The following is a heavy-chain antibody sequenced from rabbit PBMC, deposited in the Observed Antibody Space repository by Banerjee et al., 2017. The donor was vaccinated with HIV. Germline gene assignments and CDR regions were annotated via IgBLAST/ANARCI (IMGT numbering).Heavy chain of an antibody. J-gene: IGHJ4*01. CDR3: ARDPDAGSSDYNL. Sequence: QEQLVESGGGLVQPEGSLTLTCKASGLDFSSSYWICWVRQAPGKGLEWIACIYAGSSGSTYYASWVNGRFSISKTSSTTVTLQMTSLTAAGTATYFCARDPDAGSSDYNLWGQGTLVTVS. CDR2: IYAGSSGST. CDR1: GLDFSSSYW. V-gene: IGHV1S45*01. D-gene: IGHD8-1*01.